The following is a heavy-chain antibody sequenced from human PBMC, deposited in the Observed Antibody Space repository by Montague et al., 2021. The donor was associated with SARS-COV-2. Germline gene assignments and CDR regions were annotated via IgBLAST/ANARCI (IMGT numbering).Heavy chain of an antibody. CDR1: RFTFSDFW. CDR2: IKHDGSEK. CDR3: ARGSTGWYAIFGHYGMDV. D-gene: IGHD6-19*01. Sequence: SLSLSCAASRFTFSDFWMNWVRQAPGKGLEWVADIKHDGSEKSYXDSVKGRFTISRDNAKNSLYLQMNSLRAEDTAVYYCARGSTGWYAIFGHYGMDVWGQGTTVTVSS. V-gene: IGHV3-7*01. J-gene: IGHJ6*02.